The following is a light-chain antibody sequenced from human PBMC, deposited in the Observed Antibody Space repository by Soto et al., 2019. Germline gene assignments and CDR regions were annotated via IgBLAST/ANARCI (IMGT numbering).Light chain of an antibody. CDR2: AAS. Sequence: DIQMTQSPSSLSASVGDRVTITCRASQSISSYLNWYQQKPGKAPKLLIYAASSLQSGVPSRFSGSGSGKDLTLTISSLQPEDFATYYCQQSYSTPLTFGPGTKVDIK. J-gene: IGKJ3*01. V-gene: IGKV1-39*01. CDR1: QSISSY. CDR3: QQSYSTPLT.